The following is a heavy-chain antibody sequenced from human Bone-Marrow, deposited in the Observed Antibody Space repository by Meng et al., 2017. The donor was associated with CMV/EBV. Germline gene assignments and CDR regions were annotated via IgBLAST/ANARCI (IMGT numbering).Heavy chain of an antibody. CDR3: ARRRGSYSSDY. V-gene: IGHV3-7*01. J-gene: IGHJ4*02. CDR1: GFTFSSYW. Sequence: GGSRRLSCAASGFTFSSYWMNWVRQAPGKGLEWVANIKQDGSEKYYVDSLKGRFTISRDNAKNSLYLQMNSLGAEDTAVYYCARRRGSYSSDYWGQGTLVTVSS. CDR2: IKQDGSEK. D-gene: IGHD1-26*01.